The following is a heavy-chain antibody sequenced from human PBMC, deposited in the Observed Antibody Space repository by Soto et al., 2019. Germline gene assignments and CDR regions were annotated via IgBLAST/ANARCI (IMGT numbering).Heavy chain of an antibody. CDR2: IYYSGST. J-gene: IGHJ5*01. CDR3: ASLHFCSPITSLTHIYS. V-gene: IGHV4-39*01. CDR1: GGSISSSSYY. Sequence: SETLSLTCTVSGGSISSSSYYWGWIRQPPGKGLEWIGSIYYSGSTYYNPSLKSRVTISVDTSKNQFSLKLSSVTAADTAVYHCASLHFCSPITSLTHIYSRAQLNRVAVSS. D-gene: IGHD3-3*02.